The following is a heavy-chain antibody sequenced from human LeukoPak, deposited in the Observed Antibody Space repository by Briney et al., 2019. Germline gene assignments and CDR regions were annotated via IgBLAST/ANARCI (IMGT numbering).Heavy chain of an antibody. CDR3: AKKMLAHMDV. V-gene: IGHV3-23*01. Sequence: GGSLRLSCAASGFTFSSYAMSWVRQAPGKGLQWVSAIGGSGGSAHYADSVKGRFTISRDNSKNTLYLQMNSLRAEDTAVYYCAKKMLAHMDVWGKGTTATVSS. D-gene: IGHD3-10*02. CDR1: GFTFSSYA. CDR2: IGGSGGSA. J-gene: IGHJ6*03.